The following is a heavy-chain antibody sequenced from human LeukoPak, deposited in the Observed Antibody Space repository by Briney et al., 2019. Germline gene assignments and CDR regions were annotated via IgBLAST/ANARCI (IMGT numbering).Heavy chain of an antibody. Sequence: PSETLSLTCTVSGGSFSSSTYYGVWIRQSPGRGLEWIGSLYYNGDTHYNPSLKSRVTISAGTSKNKFSLKLSSVTAADTAVYYCARGVLNCSSTSCSEPTLYYYYMDVWGKGTTVTVSS. CDR1: GGSFSSSTYY. J-gene: IGHJ6*03. CDR3: ARGVLNCSSTSCSEPTLYYYYMDV. CDR2: LYYNGDT. D-gene: IGHD2-2*01. V-gene: IGHV4-39*07.